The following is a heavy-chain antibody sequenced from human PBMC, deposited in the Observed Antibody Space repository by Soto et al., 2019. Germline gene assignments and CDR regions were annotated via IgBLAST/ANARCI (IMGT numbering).Heavy chain of an antibody. Sequence: QVQLVQSGAEVKKPGSSVKVSCKASGGTFSSYAISWVRQAPGQGLEWMGGIIPIFGTANYAQKFQGRVTITADESTSTAYMELSSLRSEDTAVYYCARGSLSRDGYHPQVIDYWGQGTLVTVSS. CDR2: IIPIFGTA. V-gene: IGHV1-69*01. D-gene: IGHD5-12*01. J-gene: IGHJ4*02. CDR3: ARGSLSRDGYHPQVIDY. CDR1: GGTFSSYA.